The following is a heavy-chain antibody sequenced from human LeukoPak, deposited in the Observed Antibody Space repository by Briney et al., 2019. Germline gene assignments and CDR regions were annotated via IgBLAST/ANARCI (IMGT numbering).Heavy chain of an antibody. D-gene: IGHD3-10*01. J-gene: IGHJ4*02. V-gene: IGHV3-7*01. CDR2: IKKDGSEK. CDR3: AREGYYAGAGSYGPDY. Sequence: GGSLRLSCAASGLTFSSYWMSWVRQAPGKGLEWVANIKKDGSEKSYMDSLKGRFTISRDNAKNSLYLEMSSLRAEDTAVYYCAREGYYAGAGSYGPDYWGQGTLVTVSS. CDR1: GLTFSSYW.